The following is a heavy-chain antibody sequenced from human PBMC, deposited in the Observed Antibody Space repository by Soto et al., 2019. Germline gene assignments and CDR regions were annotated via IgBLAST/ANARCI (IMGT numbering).Heavy chain of an antibody. Sequence: PGESLKISCQASGYTFTYYYIAWVRQVPGKGLGWMGRIDPSDSYIKYSPSFEGHVTISVDTSKNQFSLKLSSVTAADTAVYYCARPYCSGGSCYLIFDYWGQGTLVTVSS. D-gene: IGHD2-15*01. J-gene: IGHJ4*02. CDR3: ARPYCSGGSCYLIFDY. V-gene: IGHV5-10-1*01. CDR1: GYTFTYYY. CDR2: IDPSDSYI.